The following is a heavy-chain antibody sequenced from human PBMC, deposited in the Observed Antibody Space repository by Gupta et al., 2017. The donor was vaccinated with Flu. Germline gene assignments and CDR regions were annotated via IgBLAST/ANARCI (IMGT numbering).Heavy chain of an antibody. Sequence: QEQVVESGGDVVQLGRSLRLSCAASGFSFSNYGIHWVRQAPGKGLEWVASIYHDGSIRKHADAWQGRFTISRDNSESRRYLQMSRLRIEDTAGYYCAKDWSGKYNNYGMNVWGQGTTVTVSS. J-gene: IGHJ6*02. V-gene: IGHV3-30*18. CDR3: AKDWSGKYNNYGMNV. D-gene: IGHD3-3*01. CDR2: IYHDGSIR. CDR1: GFSFSNYG.